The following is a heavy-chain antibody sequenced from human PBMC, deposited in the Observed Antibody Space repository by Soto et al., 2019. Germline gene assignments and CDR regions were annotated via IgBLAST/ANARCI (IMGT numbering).Heavy chain of an antibody. J-gene: IGHJ4*02. V-gene: IGHV4-30-4*01. Sequence: QVQLQESGPGLVKPSQTLSLTCTVSGGSISSGAYYWSWIRQPPGKGLEYIGYIYYSRSTYYNPSLKSRVTISVDTSKDQFSLKLNYVTAADTALYYCATDGERRRFDYWGQRTLVTVSS. CDR1: GGSISSGAYY. D-gene: IGHD1-1*01. CDR2: IYYSRST. CDR3: ATDGERRRFDY.